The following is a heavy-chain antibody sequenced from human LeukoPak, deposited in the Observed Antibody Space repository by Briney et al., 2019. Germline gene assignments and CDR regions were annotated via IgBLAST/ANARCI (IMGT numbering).Heavy chain of an antibody. J-gene: IGHJ4*02. Sequence: GGSLRLSCAASGFTFSSFGMHWVRQAPGKGLAWVALIWFDGSNKYYADSVKGRFTISRDNSKNTLYLQMNSLRAEDTAVYYCAREHMDPNYFDYWGQGTLVTVSS. D-gene: IGHD2-2*03. CDR1: GFTFSSFG. CDR2: IWFDGSNK. CDR3: AREHMDPNYFDY. V-gene: IGHV3-33*01.